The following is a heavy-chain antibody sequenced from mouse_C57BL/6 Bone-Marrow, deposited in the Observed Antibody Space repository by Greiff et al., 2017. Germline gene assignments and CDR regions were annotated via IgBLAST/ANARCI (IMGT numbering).Heavy chain of an antibody. CDR3: ARPNWDVGDY. CDR2: INSDGGST. Sequence: EVQLVESGGGLVQPGASLKFSCESNEYEFPSHDMSWVRKTPEKRLELVAAINSDGGSTYYPATMERRFIIARDNTKKTLYLQMSSLRSEDTALYYCARPNWDVGDYWGQGTTLTVSS. D-gene: IGHD4-1*02. J-gene: IGHJ2*01. CDR1: EYEFPSHD. V-gene: IGHV5-2*01.